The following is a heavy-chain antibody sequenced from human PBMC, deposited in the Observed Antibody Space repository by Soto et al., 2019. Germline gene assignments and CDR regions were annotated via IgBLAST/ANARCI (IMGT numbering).Heavy chain of an antibody. D-gene: IGHD2-2*02. CDR2: ISASGTST. V-gene: IGHV3-23*01. Sequence: EVQLLESGVGLVQPWGSLRLSCAASGFTFSTYAMSWVRQAPGKGLEWVSAISASGTSTYYADSVKGRFTISRDNSKNTLFLKMNRLRAEDTAVHYCARGLGYCSSTSCYIWFDYWGQGTLVTVSS. J-gene: IGHJ4*02. CDR1: GFTFSTYA. CDR3: ARGLGYCSSTSCYIWFDY.